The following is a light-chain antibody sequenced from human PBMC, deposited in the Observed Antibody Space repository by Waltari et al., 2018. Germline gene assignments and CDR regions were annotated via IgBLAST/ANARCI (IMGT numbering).Light chain of an antibody. CDR2: EGT. CDR3: CSYAGGRPHVV. J-gene: IGLJ2*01. CDR1: SSDVGTYNL. Sequence: QSALTQPASVSGSPGQSITISCTGTSSDVGTYNLVSWYQQHPGQAPKLMIYEGTKRPSGFSNRFSGSKSGNTAALTISGLQAEDEAHYYCCSYAGGRPHVVFGGGTQLTVL. V-gene: IGLV2-23*01.